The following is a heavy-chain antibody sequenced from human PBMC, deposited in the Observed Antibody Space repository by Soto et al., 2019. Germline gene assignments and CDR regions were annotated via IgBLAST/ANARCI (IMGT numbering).Heavy chain of an antibody. J-gene: IGHJ4*02. D-gene: IGHD1-26*01. CDR2: IFWNDER. CDR1: GFSLSKARMG. Sequence: SGPTLVKPTETLTLTCRVSGFSLSKARMGVSWIRQPPGKALEWLAHIFWNDERSYNTSLKSRLTISRDTSKSQVVLTMTNVDPVDTGTYFCARALREGLPIYYFDSWGQGTLVTVSS. CDR3: ARALREGLPIYYFDS. V-gene: IGHV2-26*01.